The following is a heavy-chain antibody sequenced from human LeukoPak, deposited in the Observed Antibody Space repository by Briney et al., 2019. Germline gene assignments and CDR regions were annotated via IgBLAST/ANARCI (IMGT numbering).Heavy chain of an antibody. V-gene: IGHV4-34*01. Sequence: PSETLSLTCAVYGGSFSGYYWSWIRQPPGKGLEWIGEINHSGSTNYNPSLKSRVTISVDTSKNQFSLKLSSVTAADTAVYYCARRGYSYLGAYYFDYWGQGTLVTVSS. CDR1: GGSFSGYY. CDR3: ARRGYSYLGAYYFDY. D-gene: IGHD5-18*01. J-gene: IGHJ4*02. CDR2: INHSGST.